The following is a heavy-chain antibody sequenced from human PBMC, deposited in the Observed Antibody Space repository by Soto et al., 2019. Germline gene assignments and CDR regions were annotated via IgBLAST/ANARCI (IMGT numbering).Heavy chain of an antibody. V-gene: IGHV3-30*18. CDR2: ISYDGSNK. CDR3: AKDGAAAAYYFDY. D-gene: IGHD6-13*01. CDR1: GFTFSSYG. Sequence: TGGSLSLSCAASGFTFSSYGMHWVRQAPGKGLEWVAVISYDGSNKYYADSVKGRFTISRDNSKNTLYLQMNSLRAEDTAVYYCAKDGAAAAYYFDYWGQGTLVT. J-gene: IGHJ4*02.